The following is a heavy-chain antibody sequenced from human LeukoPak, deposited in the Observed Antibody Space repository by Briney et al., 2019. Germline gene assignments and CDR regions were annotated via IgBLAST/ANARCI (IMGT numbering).Heavy chain of an antibody. CDR1: GGSISSYY. CDR3: ARAGDYVNFDY. J-gene: IGHJ4*02. Sequence: SETLSLTCTVSGGSISSYYWSWIRQPPGKGLEWIGYIYYSGSTNYNPSLKSRVTISVDTSKNQFSLKLSSVTAADTAVYYCARAGDYVNFDYWGQGTLVTVSS. CDR2: IYYSGST. D-gene: IGHD3-16*01. V-gene: IGHV4-59*01.